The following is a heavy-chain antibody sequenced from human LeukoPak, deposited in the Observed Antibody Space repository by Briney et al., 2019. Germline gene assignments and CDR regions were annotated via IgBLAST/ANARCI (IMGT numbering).Heavy chain of an antibody. CDR3: ARGGSYLSAFDI. CDR1: GFTFSSYS. J-gene: IGHJ3*02. CDR2: ISGSGGST. V-gene: IGHV3-23*01. D-gene: IGHD1-26*01. Sequence: GGSLRLSCAASGFTFSSYSMNWVRQAPGKGLEWVSAISGSGGSTYYADSVKGRFTISRDNSKNTLYLQMNSLRAEDTAVYYCARGGSYLSAFDIWGQGTMVTVSS.